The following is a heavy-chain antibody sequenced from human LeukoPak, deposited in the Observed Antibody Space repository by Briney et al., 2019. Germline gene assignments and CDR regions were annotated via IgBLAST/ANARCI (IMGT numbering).Heavy chain of an antibody. CDR2: INHSGST. CDR1: GRSFSGYY. CDR3: ARRPWGFLDY. V-gene: IGHV4-34*01. J-gene: IGHJ4*02. D-gene: IGHD7-27*01. Sequence: SETLSLTCAVYGRSFSGYYWSWIRQPPGKGLEWIGEINHSGSTNYNPSLKSRVTISVDTSKNQFSLKLSSVTAADTAVYYCARRPWGFLDYWGQGTLVTVSS.